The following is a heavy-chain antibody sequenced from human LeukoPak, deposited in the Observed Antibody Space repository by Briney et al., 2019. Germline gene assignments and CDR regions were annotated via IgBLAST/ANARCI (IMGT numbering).Heavy chain of an antibody. Sequence: PGGSLRLSFAASGFTFSSYGMHWVRQAPGKGLEWVAFMRYDGSNKYYTDSVKGRFSISRDNSKNTLYLQMNSLRAEDTAVYYCAKDGGHSSSPFWGQGTLVTVSS. CDR2: MRYDGSNK. J-gene: IGHJ4*02. V-gene: IGHV3-30*02. CDR1: GFTFSSYG. CDR3: AKDGGHSSSPF. D-gene: IGHD6-6*01.